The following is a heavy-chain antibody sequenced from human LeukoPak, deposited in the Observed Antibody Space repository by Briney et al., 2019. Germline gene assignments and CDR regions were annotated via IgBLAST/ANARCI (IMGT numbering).Heavy chain of an antibody. J-gene: IGHJ6*03. CDR3: ARRELRYYYYYMDV. Sequence: GASVKVSCKASGYTFTSYDINWVRQATGQGLEWMGWMNPNSGSTGYAQKFQGRVTMTRNTSISTAYMELSSLRSEDTAVYYCARRELRYYYYYMDVWGKGTTVTVSS. CDR1: GYTFTSYD. CDR2: MNPNSGST. D-gene: IGHD3-9*01. V-gene: IGHV1-8*01.